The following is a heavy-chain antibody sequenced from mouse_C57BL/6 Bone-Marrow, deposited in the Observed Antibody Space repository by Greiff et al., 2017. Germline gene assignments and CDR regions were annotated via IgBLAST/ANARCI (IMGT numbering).Heavy chain of an antibody. CDR1: GYTFTDYY. CDR3: ARDGYYGSSYGYFDV. D-gene: IGHD1-1*01. CDR2: INPNNGGT. J-gene: IGHJ1*03. Sequence: EVQLQQSGPELVKPGASVKISCTASGYTFTDYYMNWVKQSHGKSLEWIGDINPNNGGTSYNRKFKGKATLTVDKSSSTAYMELRSLTSEGSAVDYCARDGYYGSSYGYFDVWCTGTTVTVSS. V-gene: IGHV1-26*01.